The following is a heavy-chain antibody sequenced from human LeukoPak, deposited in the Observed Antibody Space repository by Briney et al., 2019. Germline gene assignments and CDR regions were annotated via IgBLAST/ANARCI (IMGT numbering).Heavy chain of an antibody. CDR2: IYYSGST. Sequence: PSETLSLTCTVSGGSISSYYWSWIRQPPGKGLEWIGYIYYSGSTNYNPSLKSRVTISVDTSKNQFSLKLSSVTAADTAVYYCARGTSSSWRNWFDPWGQGTLVTVSS. CDR1: GGSISSYY. J-gene: IGHJ5*02. CDR3: ARGTSSSWRNWFDP. D-gene: IGHD6-13*01. V-gene: IGHV4-59*01.